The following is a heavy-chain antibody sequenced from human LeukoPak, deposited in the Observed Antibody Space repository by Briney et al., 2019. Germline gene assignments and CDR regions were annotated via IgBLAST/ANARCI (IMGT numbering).Heavy chain of an antibody. D-gene: IGHD2-15*01. CDR3: ARVVVAALDY. J-gene: IGHJ4*02. Sequence: GGSLRLSCAASGFTFSSYAVSWVRQAPGKGLEWVSVIYSGGSTYYADSVKGRFTISRDNSKNTLYLQMNSLRAEDTAVYYCARVVVAALDYWGQGTLVTVSS. V-gene: IGHV3-53*01. CDR2: IYSGGST. CDR1: GFTFSSYA.